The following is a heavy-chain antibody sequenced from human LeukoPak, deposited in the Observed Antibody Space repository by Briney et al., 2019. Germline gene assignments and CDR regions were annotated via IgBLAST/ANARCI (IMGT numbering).Heavy chain of an antibody. CDR3: ARDLRYSSSSLFDY. Sequence: SETLSPTCTVSGYSISSGYYWGWIRQPPGKGLEWIGSIYHSGSTYYNPSLKSRVAISVDTSKNQFSLKLSSVTAADTAVYYCARDLRYSSSSLFDYWGQGTLVTVSS. J-gene: IGHJ4*02. D-gene: IGHD6-6*01. CDR2: IYHSGST. V-gene: IGHV4-38-2*02. CDR1: GYSISSGYY.